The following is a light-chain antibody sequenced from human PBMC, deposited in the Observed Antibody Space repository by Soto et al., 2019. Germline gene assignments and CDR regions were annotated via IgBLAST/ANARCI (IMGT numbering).Light chain of an antibody. CDR1: SSDVGSYNL. J-gene: IGLJ1*01. CDR2: EVS. V-gene: IGLV2-14*02. Sequence: QSALTQPASVSGSPGQSITISCTGTSSDVGSYNLVSWFQQHPGKAPKLMIYEVSNRPSGVSNRFSGSKSGNTASLTISGLQAEDEADYYCSSYTSSSPYVFGTGTKLTVL. CDR3: SSYTSSSPYV.